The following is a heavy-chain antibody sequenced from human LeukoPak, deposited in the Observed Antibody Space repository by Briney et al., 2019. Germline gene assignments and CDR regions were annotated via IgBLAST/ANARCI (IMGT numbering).Heavy chain of an antibody. Sequence: SETLSLTCAVYVGSFSGYYWTWIRQPPGKGLEWIGEINHGRSTNYNPSLKSRVTISLDTSKNQFSLKLSSVTAADTAVYYCARGRRATIFGVVIIKGNWFDPWGQGTLVTVSS. D-gene: IGHD3-3*01. V-gene: IGHV4-34*01. CDR2: INHGRST. CDR3: ARGRRATIFGVVIIKGNWFDP. CDR1: VGSFSGYY. J-gene: IGHJ5*02.